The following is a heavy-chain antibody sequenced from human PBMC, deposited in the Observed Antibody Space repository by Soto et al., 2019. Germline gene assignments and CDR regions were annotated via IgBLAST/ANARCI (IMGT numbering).Heavy chain of an antibody. J-gene: IGHJ6*02. D-gene: IGHD3-10*01. CDR2: INAGNGNT. CDR1: GYTFTRYN. Sequence: ASVKVSCKTPGYTFTRYNIHWVRQAPGQRLEWMGWINAGNGNTKYSQKFQGRVTITRDTSASTAYMELSSLRSEDTAVYYCARDSTPPGYYSGSGTYWDFSSYYSHMDLWGQGTTVTVSS. CDR3: ARDSTPPGYYSGSGTYWDFSSYYSHMDL. V-gene: IGHV1-3*01.